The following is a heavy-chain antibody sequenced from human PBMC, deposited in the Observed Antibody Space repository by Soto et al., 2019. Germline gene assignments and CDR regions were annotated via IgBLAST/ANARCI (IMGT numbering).Heavy chain of an antibody. J-gene: IGHJ6*02. D-gene: IGHD3-22*01. CDR3: ARLDYYDSSGYRVDYYGMDV. CDR2: IYPGDSDT. V-gene: IGHV5-51*01. CDR1: GYSFTSYW. Sequence: PGESLKISCKGSGYSFTSYWIGWVRQMPGKGLEWMGIIYPGDSDTRYSPSFQGQVTISADKSISTAYLQWSSLKASDTAMYYCARLDYYDSSGYRVDYYGMDVWGQGTTVTVSS.